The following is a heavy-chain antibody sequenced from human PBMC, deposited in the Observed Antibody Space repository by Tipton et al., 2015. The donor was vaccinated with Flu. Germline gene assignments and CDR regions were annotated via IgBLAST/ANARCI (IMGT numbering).Heavy chain of an antibody. CDR2: IYYSGSI. J-gene: IGHJ3*02. CDR1: GGSISSEDYY. Sequence: TLSLTCTVSGGSISSEDYYWSWIRQPPGKGLEWIGYIYYSGSISYNPSLKSRVTISVDTSKNQFSLKLSSVTAADTAVYYCAREWGDAFDIWGQGTMVTVSS. CDR3: AREWGDAFDI. D-gene: IGHD3-16*01. V-gene: IGHV4-61*08.